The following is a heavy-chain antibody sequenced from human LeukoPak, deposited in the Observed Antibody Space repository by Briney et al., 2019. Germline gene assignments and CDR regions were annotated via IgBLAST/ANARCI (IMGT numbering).Heavy chain of an antibody. CDR2: IIPILGIA. D-gene: IGHD6-13*01. Sequence: SVKVSCKASGYTFTSYDINWVRQATGQGLEWMGRIIPILGIANYAQKFQGRVTITADKSTSTAYMELSSLRSEDTAVYYCARDKLSSSWSDYWGQGTLVTVSS. CDR1: GYTFTSYD. J-gene: IGHJ4*02. V-gene: IGHV1-69*04. CDR3: ARDKLSSSWSDY.